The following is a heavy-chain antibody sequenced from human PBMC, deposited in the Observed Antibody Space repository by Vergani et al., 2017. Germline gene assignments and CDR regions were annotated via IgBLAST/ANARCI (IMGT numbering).Heavy chain of an antibody. CDR3: AKEWYTAAFDY. CDR2: ISYDGSNK. V-gene: IGHV3-30*18. Sequence: VQLVESGGGLVQPGGSLRLSCAASGFTFSSYGMHWVRQAPGKGLEWVAVISYDGSNKYYADSVKGRFTISRDNSKNTLYLQMNSLRAEDTAVYYCAKEWYTAAFDYWGQGTLVTVSS. J-gene: IGHJ4*02. CDR1: GFTFSSYG. D-gene: IGHD1-1*01.